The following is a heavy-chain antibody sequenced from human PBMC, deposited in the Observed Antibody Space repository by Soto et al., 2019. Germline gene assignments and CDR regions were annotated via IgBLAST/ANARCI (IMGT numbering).Heavy chain of an antibody. V-gene: IGHV3-74*01. J-gene: IGHJ4*02. D-gene: IGHD4-4*01. CDR3: VRGPRGIYGNDY. CDR1: GFTFSNDW. Sequence: EVQLVESGGGLVQPGGSLRLSCAASGFTFSNDWMHWVRQAAGKGLVWVSRINMDGSRTNYADSVRGRFTISRDNAKNTVYLQMNSLRAEDTAICSCVRGPRGIYGNDYWGQGALVTVSS. CDR2: INMDGSRT.